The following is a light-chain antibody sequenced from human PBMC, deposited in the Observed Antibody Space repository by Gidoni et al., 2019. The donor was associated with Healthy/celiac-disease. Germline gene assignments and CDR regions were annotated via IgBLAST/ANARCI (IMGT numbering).Light chain of an antibody. Sequence: EIVLTQSPSTLSLSPGERATLSCRASQSVSSYLAWYQQKPGQAPRLLIYDASNRAAGIPARFSGSESGRDSTLTISSLEAEDFAGYYCQQRRNWLWTFGQGTKVEIK. CDR2: DAS. CDR3: QQRRNWLWT. V-gene: IGKV3-11*02. CDR1: QSVSSY. J-gene: IGKJ1*01.